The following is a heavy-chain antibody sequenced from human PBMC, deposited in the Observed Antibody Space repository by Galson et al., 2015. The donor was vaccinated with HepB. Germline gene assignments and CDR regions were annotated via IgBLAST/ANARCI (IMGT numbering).Heavy chain of an antibody. CDR3: ARGVLWFGVRRFDY. Sequence: TLSLTCAVSGGSISSGGYYWSWIRQPPGKGLEWIGYIYYSGSTYYNPSLKSRVTISVDTSKNQFSLKLSSVTAADTAVYYCARGVLWFGVRRFDYWGQGTLVTVSS. V-gene: IGHV4-30-4*01. CDR2: IYYSGST. CDR1: GGSISSGGYY. J-gene: IGHJ4*02. D-gene: IGHD3-10*01.